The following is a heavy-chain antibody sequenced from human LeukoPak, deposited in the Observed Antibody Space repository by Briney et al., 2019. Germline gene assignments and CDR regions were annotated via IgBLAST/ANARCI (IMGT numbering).Heavy chain of an antibody. J-gene: IGHJ4*02. V-gene: IGHV3-30*03. Sequence: GGSLRLSCAAPGFTFSCYGMQRVRPAPGQGLEWVAVISYDGSNKYYADSVKGRFTISRDNSKNTLYLQMNSLRAEDTAVYYCARASGGYCSSTSCPPDYWGQGTLVTVSS. CDR1: GFTFSCYG. CDR2: ISYDGSNK. D-gene: IGHD2-2*01. CDR3: ARASGGYCSSTSCPPDY.